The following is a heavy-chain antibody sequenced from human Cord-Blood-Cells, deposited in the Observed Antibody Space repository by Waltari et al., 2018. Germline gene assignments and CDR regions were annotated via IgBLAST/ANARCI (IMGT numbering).Heavy chain of an antibody. D-gene: IGHD3-9*01. CDR1: GGTFCSSS. J-gene: IGHJ4*02. CDR3: AIRDYDILTGYYNY. V-gene: IGHV1-69*01. Sequence: AQLVQSGAEVEKPGASVTVSCKASGGTFCSSSISWVRQAPGQGLGWLGGIIPIVGTANYAQKFQGRVTITADESTSTAYMELSSLRSEDTAVYYCAIRDYDILTGYYNYWGQGTLVTVSS. CDR2: IIPIVGTA.